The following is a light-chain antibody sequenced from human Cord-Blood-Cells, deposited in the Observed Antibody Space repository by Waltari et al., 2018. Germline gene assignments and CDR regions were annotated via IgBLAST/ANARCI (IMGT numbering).Light chain of an antibody. J-gene: IGLJ1*01. Sequence: QSALTQPASVSGSPGQSITIPCPGTSSDVGGYNSVSWYQQHPGKAPKLMIYEVSNRPSGVSNRFSGSKSGNTASLTISGLQAEDEADYYCSSYTSSSNYVFGTGTKVTVL. CDR3: SSYTSSSNYV. V-gene: IGLV2-14*01. CDR2: EVS. CDR1: SSDVGGYNS.